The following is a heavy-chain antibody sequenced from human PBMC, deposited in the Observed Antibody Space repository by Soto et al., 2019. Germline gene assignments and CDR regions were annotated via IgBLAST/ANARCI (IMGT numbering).Heavy chain of an antibody. V-gene: IGHV4-30-4*01. CDR3: ARAYRDPSAGAMDV. J-gene: IGHJ6*02. Sequence: PSETLSLTCTVSGGSISSGDYHWSWIRQPPGKGLEWIGAVYYSGSTYYNPSLKSRITISVDTSKNQFSLKLTSVTAADTAVYYCARAYRDPSAGAMDVWGQGTTVTVSS. D-gene: IGHD1-1*01. CDR2: VYYSGST. CDR1: GGSISSGDYH.